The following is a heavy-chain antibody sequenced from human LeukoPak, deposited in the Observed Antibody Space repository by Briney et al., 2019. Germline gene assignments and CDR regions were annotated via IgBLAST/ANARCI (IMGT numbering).Heavy chain of an antibody. Sequence: PGGSLRLSCAASGFTFSSYSMNWVRQAPGKGLEWVSFISSSSSYIYYADSVKGRFTISRNNAKKSLYLQMNSLRAEDTAVYYCARAGSGRSPDWFDPWGQGTLVTVSS. CDR3: ARAGSGRSPDWFDP. CDR2: ISSSSSYI. J-gene: IGHJ5*02. CDR1: GFTFSSYS. D-gene: IGHD1-26*01. V-gene: IGHV3-21*01.